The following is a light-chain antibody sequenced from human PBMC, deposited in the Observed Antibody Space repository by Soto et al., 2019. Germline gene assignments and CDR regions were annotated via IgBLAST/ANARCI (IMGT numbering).Light chain of an antibody. CDR2: GAS. J-gene: IGKJ4*01. CDR3: QQYGTSPPLT. CDR1: QSVSSNY. Sequence: EIVLMQSPGTLSLSPGERATLSCRASQSVSSNYLAWYQQKPGQAPRLLIDGASRRATGIPDRFSGSGSGTDFTLTISRLEPEDFAVYYCQQYGTSPPLTFGGGTKVDI. V-gene: IGKV3-20*01.